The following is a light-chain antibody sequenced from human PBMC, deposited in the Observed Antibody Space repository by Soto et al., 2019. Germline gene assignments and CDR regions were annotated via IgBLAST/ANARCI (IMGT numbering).Light chain of an antibody. CDR1: QSVSSY. J-gene: IGKJ2*01. Sequence: IVLTQSPATLSLSPGERATLSCRASQSVSSYLNWYQQKPGQAPRLLIYDASNRATGIPARFSGSGSGTDFTLTISILEPEDLAVYYCQQRSNWPSVYTFGQGTKLEIK. CDR3: QQRSNWPSVYT. CDR2: DAS. V-gene: IGKV3-11*01.